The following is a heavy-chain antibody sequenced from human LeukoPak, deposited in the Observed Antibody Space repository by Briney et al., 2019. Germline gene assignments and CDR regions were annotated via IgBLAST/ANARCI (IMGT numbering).Heavy chain of an antibody. CDR2: ISAYNGNT. Sequence: ASVTVSFTASGYTFAIYDISWVRQAPGQGLEWMGWISAYNGNTDYAQKFQGRVTMTTDTSTSTAYLELRSLRSDDTAMYYCARDPYHKILPGYGSAMGHWGQGILVTVSS. D-gene: IGHD3-9*01. CDR3: ARDPYHKILPGYGSAMGH. J-gene: IGHJ4*02. V-gene: IGHV1-18*01. CDR1: GYTFAIYD.